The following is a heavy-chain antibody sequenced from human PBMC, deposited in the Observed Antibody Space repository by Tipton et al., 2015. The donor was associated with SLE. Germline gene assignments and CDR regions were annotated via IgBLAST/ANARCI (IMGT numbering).Heavy chain of an antibody. CDR2: IYHSGNT. CDR3: ARAHSSGYCSSTSCYTGDYFDY. CDR1: GGSFSGHF. V-gene: IGHV4-34*01. D-gene: IGHD2-2*02. Sequence: TLSLTCAVYGGSFSGHFWSWIRQPPGKGLEWIGSIYHSGNTYYNPSLKSRVTISVDTSKNQLSLKLSSVTAADTAVYYCARAHSSGYCSSTSCYTGDYFDYWGQGTLVTVSS. J-gene: IGHJ4*02.